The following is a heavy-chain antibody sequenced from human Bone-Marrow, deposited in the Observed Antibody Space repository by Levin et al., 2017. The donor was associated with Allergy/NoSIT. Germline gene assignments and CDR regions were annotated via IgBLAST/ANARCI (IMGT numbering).Heavy chain of an antibody. Sequence: KASETLSLTCTVSGGSISSGGYYWSWIRQHPGKGLEWIGYIYYSGSTYYNPSLKSRVTISVDTSKNQFSLKLSSVTAADTAVYYCARAPYSSSWTSSNWFDPWGQGTLVTVSS. J-gene: IGHJ5*02. CDR2: IYYSGST. D-gene: IGHD6-13*01. CDR3: ARAPYSSSWTSSNWFDP. CDR1: GGSISSGGYY. V-gene: IGHV4-31*03.